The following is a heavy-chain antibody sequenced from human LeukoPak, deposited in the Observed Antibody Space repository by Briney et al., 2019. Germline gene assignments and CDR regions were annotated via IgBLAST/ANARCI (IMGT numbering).Heavy chain of an antibody. Sequence: SVKVSCKASGGTFSSYAISWVRQAPGQGLEWMGGIIPIFGTANYAQKFQGRVTITTDESTSTAYMELSSLRSEDTAVYYCTLGVDIVVVPAAMGLSPPSYYYYMDVWGKGTTVTVSS. CDR2: IIPIFGTA. J-gene: IGHJ6*03. D-gene: IGHD2-2*03. CDR3: TLGVDIVVVPAAMGLSPPSYYYYMDV. V-gene: IGHV1-69*05. CDR1: GGTFSSYA.